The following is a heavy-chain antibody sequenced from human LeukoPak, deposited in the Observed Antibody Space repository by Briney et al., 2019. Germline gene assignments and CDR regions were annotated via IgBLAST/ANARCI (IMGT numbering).Heavy chain of an antibody. D-gene: IGHD2-2*01. CDR2: IYYSGST. J-gene: IGHJ6*03. CDR3: ARNMGYCSSTSCSFGSYYYYMDV. V-gene: IGHV4-59*01. CDR1: GGSISNYY. Sequence: ASETLSLTCTVSGGSISNYYWSWIRQPPGRGLEWIGYIYYSGSTNYNPSLKSRVTISIDTSKNQFSLKLSSVTAADTAVYYCARNMGYCSSTSCSFGSYYYYMDVWGKGTTVTVSS.